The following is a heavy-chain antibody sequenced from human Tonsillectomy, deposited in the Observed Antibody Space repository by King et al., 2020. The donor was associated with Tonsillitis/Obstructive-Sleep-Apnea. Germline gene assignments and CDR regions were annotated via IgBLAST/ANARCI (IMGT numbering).Heavy chain of an antibody. Sequence: VQLQQWGAGLLKPSETLSLTCAVYGGSFSGYYWSWIRQPPGKGLEWIGEINHSGSTNYNPSLKSRVTLSVDMSKNQFSLKLTSVTAADTAVYFCARAEPLDIWGRGTMVTVSS. CDR2: INHSGST. V-gene: IGHV4-34*01. D-gene: IGHD1-14*01. CDR3: ARAEPLDI. CDR1: GGSFSGYY. J-gene: IGHJ3*02.